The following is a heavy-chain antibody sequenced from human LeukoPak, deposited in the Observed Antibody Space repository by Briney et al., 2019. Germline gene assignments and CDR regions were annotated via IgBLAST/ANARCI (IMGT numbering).Heavy chain of an antibody. D-gene: IGHD1-26*01. J-gene: IGHJ3*02. CDR2: FDPEDGET. Sequence: ASVKVSCKVSGYTLTELSMHWVRQAPGKGLEWMGGFDPEDGETIYAQKFQGRVTMTEDTSTDTAYMELSSLRSEDTAVYYCAENGEPDGAFDIWGQGTMVTVSS. CDR3: AENGEPDGAFDI. V-gene: IGHV1-24*01. CDR1: GYTLTELS.